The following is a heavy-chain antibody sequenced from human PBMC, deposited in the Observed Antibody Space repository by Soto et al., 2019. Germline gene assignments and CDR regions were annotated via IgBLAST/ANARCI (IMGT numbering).Heavy chain of an antibody. CDR3: AKNRGRLTTSWHFDY. Sequence: EVQLLESGGDLVQPGRSLRLSCAASGFTFSGYAMSWVRQAPGKGLEWVSVIHGGGNSAYYADSVKGRFTISRDNSKNTPYLQRSSLRSEETAVYYCAKNRGRLTTSWHFDYWGQGTRVTVSS. J-gene: IGHJ4*02. D-gene: IGHD4-17*01. CDR2: IHGGGNSA. CDR1: GFTFSGYA. V-gene: IGHV3-23*01.